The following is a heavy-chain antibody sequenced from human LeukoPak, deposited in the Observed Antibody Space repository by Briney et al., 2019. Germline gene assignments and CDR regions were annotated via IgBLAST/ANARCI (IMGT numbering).Heavy chain of an antibody. Sequence: GGSLRLSCAASGFTFSSYGMHWVRQAPGKGLEWVAVIWYDGSNKYYADSVKGRFTISRDNSKNTLYLQTNSLRAEDTAVYYCARLCSSTSCYMAEYFQHWGQGTLVTVSS. CDR1: GFTFSSYG. D-gene: IGHD2-2*02. J-gene: IGHJ1*01. CDR3: ARLCSSTSCYMAEYFQH. CDR2: IWYDGSNK. V-gene: IGHV3-33*01.